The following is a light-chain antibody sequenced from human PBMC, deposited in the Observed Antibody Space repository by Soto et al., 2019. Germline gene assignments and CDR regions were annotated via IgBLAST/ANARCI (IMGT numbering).Light chain of an antibody. V-gene: IGKV1-33*01. CDR3: QQYTSYLYT. J-gene: IGKJ2*01. CDR2: DAS. CDR1: QDISNY. Sequence: DIQMTQSPSSLSASVGDRVTITCQASQDISNYLNWYQQKPGKAPKLLIYDASNLETGVPSRFSGSGSGTDFTFTISSLQPDDFASYYCQQYTSYLYTFGQGTKLMI.